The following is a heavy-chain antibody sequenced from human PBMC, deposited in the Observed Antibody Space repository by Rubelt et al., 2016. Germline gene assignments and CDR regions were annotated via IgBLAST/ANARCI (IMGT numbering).Heavy chain of an antibody. CDR1: GFSLSASGVG. CDR3: AHRARLRFTFDY. V-gene: IGHV2-5*02. J-gene: IGHJ4*02. CDR2: IYWDGDK. Sequence: QITLKASGPPLVKPTQTLTLTCTFSGFSLSASGVGVGWIRQPPGKALEWLALIYWDGDKRYSPSLRTRLTITTDTSKNQVVLTMTNMDPVDTATDYCAHRARLRFTFDYWGQGTLVTVSS. D-gene: IGHD4-17*01.